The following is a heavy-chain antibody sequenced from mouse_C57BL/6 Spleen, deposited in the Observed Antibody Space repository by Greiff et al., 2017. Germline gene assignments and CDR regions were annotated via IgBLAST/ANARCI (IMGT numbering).Heavy chain of an antibody. CDR3: ARHEDRFYYDYEWFAY. V-gene: IGHV1-62-2*01. D-gene: IGHD2-4*01. CDR2: FYPGSGSI. Sequence: QVQLQQSGAELVKPGASVKLSCKASGYTFTAYTIHWVKQRSGQGLEWIGWFYPGSGSIKYNEKFKDKATLTADKYSSTVYMELSILPSEDSAVYFCARHEDRFYYDYEWFAYWGQGTLVTVSA. CDR1: GYTFTAYT. J-gene: IGHJ3*01.